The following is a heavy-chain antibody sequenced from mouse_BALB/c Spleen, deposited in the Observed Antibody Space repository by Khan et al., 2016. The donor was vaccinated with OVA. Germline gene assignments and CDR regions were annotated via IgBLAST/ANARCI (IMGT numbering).Heavy chain of an antibody. J-gene: IGHJ2*01. CDR3: ARVYGGDFDY. V-gene: IGHV3-2*02. D-gene: IGHD1-1*01. Sequence: EVQLQESGPGLVKPSQSLSLTCTVTGYSITTDYAWNWIRQFPGNKLEWMGFISYSGNTKYNPSLKSRISITRATSKNQFFLQLKSVTTEDTAGYYCARVYGGDFDYWGQGTTLTVSS. CDR1: GYSITTDYA. CDR2: ISYSGNT.